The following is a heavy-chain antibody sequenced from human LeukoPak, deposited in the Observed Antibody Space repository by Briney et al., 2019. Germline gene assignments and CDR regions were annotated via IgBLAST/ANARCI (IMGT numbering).Heavy chain of an antibody. CDR3: ARLGGSYGPYYFEY. J-gene: IGHJ4*02. V-gene: IGHV3-53*01. CDR2: IYSGGTT. CDR1: GFTVSDNY. D-gene: IGHD5-18*01. Sequence: GGSLRLSCAASGFTVSDNYMSWVRQAPGKGLEWVSVIYSGGTTYYADSVKGRFAISRDNSKNTLYLQMNSLRGEDTAVYYCARLGGSYGPYYFEYWGQGTLVTVSS.